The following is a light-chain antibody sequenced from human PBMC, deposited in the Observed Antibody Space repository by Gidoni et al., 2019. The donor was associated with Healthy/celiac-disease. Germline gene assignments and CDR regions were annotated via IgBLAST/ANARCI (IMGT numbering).Light chain of an antibody. CDR2: AAS. J-gene: IGKJ2*01. Sequence: DLPMTQSPSSLSASVGDRVTITCRASQSISSYLNWYQQKPGKAPKLLIYAASSWQSGVPSRFSGSGSGTDFTLTISSLQPEDFATYYCQQSYSTPYTFGQGTKLEIK. CDR1: QSISSY. V-gene: IGKV1-39*01. CDR3: QQSYSTPYT.